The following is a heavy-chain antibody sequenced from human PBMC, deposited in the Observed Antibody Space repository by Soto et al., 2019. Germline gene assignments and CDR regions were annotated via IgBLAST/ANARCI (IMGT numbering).Heavy chain of an antibody. CDR1: GFTFSSYA. V-gene: IGHV3-23*01. CDR2: ISGSGIST. Sequence: EVQLLESGGGLVQPGGSLRLSCAASGFTFSSYAMSWVRQAPGKGLEWVSAISGSGISTYYADSVKGRFTISRDNSKNTLYLQMNSLRAEDTAVYYCAREKAYSSGWDGMDVWGQGTAVTVSS. J-gene: IGHJ6*02. CDR3: AREKAYSSGWDGMDV. D-gene: IGHD6-19*01.